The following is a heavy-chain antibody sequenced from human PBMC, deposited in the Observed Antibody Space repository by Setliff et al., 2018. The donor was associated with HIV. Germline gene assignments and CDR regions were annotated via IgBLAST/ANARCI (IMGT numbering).Heavy chain of an antibody. Sequence: GGSLRLSCAASGYAFDNYCMTWVRQAPGKGLEWVSAISGSAGSTYYADSVKGRLTISRDNSKNTLYLQMNSLRAEDTAVYYCASSGSGSYINWFGPWGQGTLVTVSS. J-gene: IGHJ5*02. D-gene: IGHD3-10*01. V-gene: IGHV3-23*01. CDR2: ISGSAGST. CDR1: GYAFDNYC. CDR3: ASSGSGSYINWFGP.